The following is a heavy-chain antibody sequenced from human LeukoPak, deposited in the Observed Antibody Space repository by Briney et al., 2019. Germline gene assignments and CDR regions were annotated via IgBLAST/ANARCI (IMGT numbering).Heavy chain of an antibody. CDR1: GGSISSYY. CDR2: IYYSGST. CDR3: ARDSRLLYVFDP. V-gene: IGHV4-59*01. J-gene: IGHJ5*02. Sequence: SETLSLTCTVSGGSISSYYWSWIRQPPGKGLEWIGYIYYSGSTNYNPSLKSRVTISVDTSKNQFSLKLSSVTAADTAVYYCARDSRLLYVFDPRGQGTLVTVSS. D-gene: IGHD2-8*01.